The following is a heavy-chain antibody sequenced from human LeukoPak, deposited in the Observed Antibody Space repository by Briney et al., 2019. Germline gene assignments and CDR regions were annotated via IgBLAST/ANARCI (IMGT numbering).Heavy chain of an antibody. Sequence: SETVSLTCTVSRVSISSGDHWWSWIRQSPGTGLEWIGYIYYSGNIHYKPSLKSRVTRSVDTSKNQCSVKLPSVTPPGTAVYYCARAFNLLSAFDTWGKEPLVTAS. CDR1: RVSISSGDHW. CDR2: IYYSGNI. D-gene: IGHD3-10*01. V-gene: IGHV4-30-4*01. CDR3: ARAFNLLSAFDT. J-gene: IGHJ4*02.